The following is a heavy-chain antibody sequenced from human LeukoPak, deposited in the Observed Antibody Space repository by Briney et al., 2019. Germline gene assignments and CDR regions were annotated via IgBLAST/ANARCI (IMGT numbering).Heavy chain of an antibody. CDR2: IKRDGSEE. CDR3: ARDPYSNFFGAFDI. D-gene: IGHD6-13*01. V-gene: IGHV3-7*04. CDR1: KFTFSSYW. J-gene: IGHJ3*02. Sequence: GGSLRLSCVASKFTFSSYWMSWVRQAPGKGREWVANIKRDGSEEYYVDSVKGRFTISRDNAKNSLYMQMNSLRAEDTAVYYCARDPYSNFFGAFDIWGQGTMVTVSS.